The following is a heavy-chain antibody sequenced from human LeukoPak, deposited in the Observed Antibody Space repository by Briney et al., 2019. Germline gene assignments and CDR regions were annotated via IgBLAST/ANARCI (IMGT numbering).Heavy chain of an antibody. CDR2: ISYEGSNQ. D-gene: IGHD3-3*01. J-gene: IGHJ4*02. V-gene: IGHV3-30*09. Sequence: GGSLRLSCATSGFTFTSYAMHWVRQAPGKGLEWVALISYEGSNQYYADSVKGRFAISRDNSKNTLYLQMNSLRAEDTAVYYCARGCFWSGPNTRTPFYWGQGTLVIVSS. CDR3: ARGCFWSGPNTRTPFY. CDR1: GFTFTSYA.